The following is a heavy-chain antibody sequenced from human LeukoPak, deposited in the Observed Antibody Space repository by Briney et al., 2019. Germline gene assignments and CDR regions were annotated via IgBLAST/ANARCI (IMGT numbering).Heavy chain of an antibody. D-gene: IGHD6-19*01. CDR1: GYTFTSYG. CDR2: ISAYNGNT. V-gene: IGHV1-18*01. Sequence: ASVKVSCKASGYTFTSYGISWVRQAPGQGLEWMGWISAYNGNTNYAQKLQGRVTMTTDTSTSTAYMELRSLRSDDTAVYYCARGSSSGWFDDRGYLSYWGQGTLVTVSS. CDR3: ARGSSSGWFDDRGYLSY. J-gene: IGHJ4*02.